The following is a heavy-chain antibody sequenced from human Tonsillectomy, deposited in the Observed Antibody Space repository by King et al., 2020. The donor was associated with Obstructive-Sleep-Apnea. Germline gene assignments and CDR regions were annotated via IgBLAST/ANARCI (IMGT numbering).Heavy chain of an antibody. CDR1: GYILTSYD. CDR3: ARDSGFAPFDF. V-gene: IGHV1-46*01. D-gene: IGHD5-12*01. Sequence: VQLVESGAEVKKPGASVKISSKASGYILTSYDMHWVRQVPGQGLESMGVFNPRGGSTTLAQGFQGRVSMTTDTSTSTVYMELRRLRSEDTAVYFCARDSGFAPFDFWGRGTLVAVSS. CDR2: FNPRGGST. J-gene: IGHJ4*02.